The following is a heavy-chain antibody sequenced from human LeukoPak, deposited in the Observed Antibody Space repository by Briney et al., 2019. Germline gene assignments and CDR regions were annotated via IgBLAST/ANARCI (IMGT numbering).Heavy chain of an antibody. J-gene: IGHJ4*02. Sequence: GESLKISCKGSGYSFTTYWIGWVRQMPGKGLEWMGIIYPSDSNTTYSPSFQGQVTISADKSISTAYLQWSSLKASDTAMYYCARRRDGYNYVGTDYWGQGTLVTVSS. D-gene: IGHD5-24*01. V-gene: IGHV5-51*01. CDR3: ARRRDGYNYVGTDY. CDR2: IYPSDSNT. CDR1: GYSFTTYW.